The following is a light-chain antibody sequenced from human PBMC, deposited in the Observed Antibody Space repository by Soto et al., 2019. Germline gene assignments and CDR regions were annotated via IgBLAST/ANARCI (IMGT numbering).Light chain of an antibody. J-gene: IGKJ5*01. CDR1: ESISRH. V-gene: IGKV1-39*01. CDR3: QQSYSTLSIM. Sequence: DIQMTQSPSSLSASVGDRVTITCRASESISRHLNWYQQKPGKAPKLLIYAASSLQNGVPSRFSGSGYGADFTRTISHLQPEDFATYYCQQSYSTLSIMFGQGTRLEIK. CDR2: AAS.